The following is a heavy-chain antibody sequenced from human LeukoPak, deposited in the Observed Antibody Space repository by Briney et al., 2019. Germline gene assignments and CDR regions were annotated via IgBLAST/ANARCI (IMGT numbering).Heavy chain of an antibody. D-gene: IGHD1-26*01. CDR1: GGSISTYF. Sequence: PSETLSLTCTVSGGSISTYFWGWIRQPPGKGLEWIGYIYNSGHTKYNPSLKSRVTISVDTSKNQFSLKLSSVSAADTAVYYCARSGGTYYAAPFDYWGQGTLVTVSS. CDR3: ARSGGTYYAAPFDY. J-gene: IGHJ4*02. CDR2: IYNSGHT. V-gene: IGHV4-59*08.